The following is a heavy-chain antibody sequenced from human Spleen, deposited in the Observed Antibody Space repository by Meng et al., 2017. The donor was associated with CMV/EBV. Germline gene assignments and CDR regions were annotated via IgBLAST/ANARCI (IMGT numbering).Heavy chain of an antibody. V-gene: IGHV3-48*04. CDR3: ARDTPDSGSYYASYYYYGMDV. Sequence: GESLKISCAASGFTFSSYSMNWVRQAPGKGLEWVSYISSSGSTIYYADSVKGRFTISRDNAKNSLYLQMNSLRAEDTAVYYCARDTPDSGSYYASYYYYGMDVWGQGTTVTVSS. CDR1: GFTFSSYS. D-gene: IGHD1-26*01. CDR2: ISSSGSTI. J-gene: IGHJ6*02.